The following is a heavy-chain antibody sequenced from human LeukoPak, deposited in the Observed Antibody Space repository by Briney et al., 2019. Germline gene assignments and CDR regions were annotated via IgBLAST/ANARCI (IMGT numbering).Heavy chain of an antibody. V-gene: IGHV4-34*01. CDR3: ARGRPDGSGSYYKFDP. D-gene: IGHD3-10*01. Sequence: SETLSLTCAVYGGSFSGYYWSWIRQPPGKGLEWIGEINHGGSTNYNPSLKSRVTISVDTSKNQFSLKLSSVTAADTAVYYCARGRPDGSGSYYKFDPWGQGTLVTVSS. CDR1: GGSFSGYY. CDR2: INHGGST. J-gene: IGHJ5*02.